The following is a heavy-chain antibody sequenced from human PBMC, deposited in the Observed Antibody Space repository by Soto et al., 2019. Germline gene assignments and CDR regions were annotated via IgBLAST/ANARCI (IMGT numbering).Heavy chain of an antibody. Sequence: LRLSCSASGFTFIYYAIHWVRQAPGKGLEYVSAISNNGETTYYADSVKGRFTISRDISKNTLYLQMSSLRAEDTAVYYCVRASGSLDYWGQGTLVTVSS. D-gene: IGHD1-26*01. CDR1: GFTFIYYA. CDR3: VRASGSLDY. V-gene: IGHV3-64D*06. CDR2: ISNNGETT. J-gene: IGHJ4*02.